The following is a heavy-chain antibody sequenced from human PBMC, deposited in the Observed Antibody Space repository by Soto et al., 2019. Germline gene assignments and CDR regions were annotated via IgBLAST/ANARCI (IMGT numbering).Heavy chain of an antibody. D-gene: IGHD5-12*01. V-gene: IGHV1-3*01. J-gene: IGHJ6*04. CDR2: INAGNGNT. Sequence: QVQLVQSGAEVKKPGASVKDSYKASGYTFTSYAMHWVRQAPGQRLEWMGWINAGNGNTKYSQKFQGSVTITRDTSASTAYIGLSSLRSEDTSVYYCASVAGYSVYDVEEARYYGMDVWGGGTTFTVSS. CDR3: ASVAGYSVYDVEEARYYGMDV. CDR1: GYTFTSYA.